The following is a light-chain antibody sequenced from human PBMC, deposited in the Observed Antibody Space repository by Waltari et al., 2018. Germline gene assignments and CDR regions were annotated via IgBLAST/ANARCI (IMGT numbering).Light chain of an antibody. CDR2: RTD. CDR1: TGTVTSGFF. CDR3: LLMRGNAWV. Sequence: QTVVTQEPSLTVSPGGTVTITCASSTGTVTSGFFPNWFQQKPGQAPRALIYRTDNKQSGTPCRFLGSLFGGKAARTLSNAQPEDEADYYGLLMRGNAWVFGGGNKQTVL. J-gene: IGLJ3*02. V-gene: IGLV7-43*01.